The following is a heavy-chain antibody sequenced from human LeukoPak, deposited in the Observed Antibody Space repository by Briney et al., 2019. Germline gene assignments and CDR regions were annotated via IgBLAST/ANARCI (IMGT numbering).Heavy chain of an antibody. J-gene: IGHJ4*01. Sequence: HPGGSLRLSCAASGFGFSNFWMHWVRQAPGKGLVWVSRIKTDGTTTVYADSVKGRFTISRDNAKNTLYLQMKSLRAEDTAVYFLARKADLRLYASPPPAYGGKGPRVPVSS. D-gene: IGHD2/OR15-2a*01. CDR2: IKTDGTTT. CDR3: ARKADLRLYASPPPAY. CDR1: GFGFSNFW. V-gene: IGHV3-74*01.